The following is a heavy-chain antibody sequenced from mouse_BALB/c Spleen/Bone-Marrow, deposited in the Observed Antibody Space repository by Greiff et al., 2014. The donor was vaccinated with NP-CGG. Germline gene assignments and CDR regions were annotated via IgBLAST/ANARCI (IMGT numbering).Heavy chain of an antibody. V-gene: IGHV5-17*02. Sequence: EVNVVESGGGLVQPGGSRKLSCAASGFTFSSFGMHWVRQAPEKGLEWVAYISSGSSTIYYADTVKGRFTISRDNPKNTLSLQMASQRSEDTAMYYCARAGMDYWGQGTSVTVSS. CDR3: ARAGMDY. J-gene: IGHJ4*01. CDR2: ISSGSSTI. D-gene: IGHD3-3*01. CDR1: GFTFSSFG.